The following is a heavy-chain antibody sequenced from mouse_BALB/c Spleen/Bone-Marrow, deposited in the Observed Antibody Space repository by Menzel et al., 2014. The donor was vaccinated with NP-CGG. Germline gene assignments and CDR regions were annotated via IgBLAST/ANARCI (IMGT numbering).Heavy chain of an antibody. J-gene: IGHJ4*01. CDR1: GDSITSGY. Sequence: EVQLVESGPSLVKPSQTLSLTCSVTGDSITSGYWNWIRKFPGNKLEYMGYISYSGSTYYNPSLKSRISITRDTSKNLYYLQLNSVTTKDTATNYCARSGSSGYHYYAMDYWGQGTSVTVSS. CDR3: ARSGSSGYHYYAMDY. D-gene: IGHD3-1*01. V-gene: IGHV3-8*02. CDR2: ISYSGST.